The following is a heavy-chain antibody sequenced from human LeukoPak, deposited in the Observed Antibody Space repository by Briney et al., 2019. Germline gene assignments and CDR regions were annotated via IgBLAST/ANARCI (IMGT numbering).Heavy chain of an antibody. CDR3: ARARRSTSLLKAFSLGAFDI. Sequence: PGGSLRLSCAASGFTFSSYGMHWVRQAPGKGLEWVAVISYDGSNKYYADSVKGRFTISRDNSKNTLYLQMNSLRAEDTAVYYCARARRSTSLLKAFSLGAFDIWGQGTMVTVSS. CDR1: GFTFSSYG. V-gene: IGHV3-30*19. J-gene: IGHJ3*02. D-gene: IGHD2-2*01. CDR2: ISYDGSNK.